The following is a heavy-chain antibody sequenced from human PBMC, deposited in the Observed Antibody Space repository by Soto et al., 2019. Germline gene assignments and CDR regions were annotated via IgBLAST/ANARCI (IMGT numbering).Heavy chain of an antibody. D-gene: IGHD3-3*01. Sequence: SETLSLTCTVSGGSISSYYWSWIRQPPGKGLEWIGYIYYSGSTNYNPSLKSRVTISVDKSRYQFFLKLISVISAVFVVYYCARLSVHYVFWSGYSSVYYYGMDVWGHGTTVTVSS. J-gene: IGHJ6*02. CDR3: ARLSVHYVFWSGYSSVYYYGMDV. CDR1: GGSISSYY. CDR2: IYYSGST. V-gene: IGHV4-59*01.